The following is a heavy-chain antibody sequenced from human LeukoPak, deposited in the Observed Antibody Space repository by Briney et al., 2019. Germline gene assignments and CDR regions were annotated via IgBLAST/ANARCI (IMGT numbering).Heavy chain of an antibody. CDR1: GGSFSGYY. J-gene: IGHJ4*02. D-gene: IGHD3-16*01. Sequence: SETLSLTCAVYGGSFSGYYWSWIRQPPGKGLEWIGSIYHSGSTYYNPSLKSRVTISVDTSKNQFSLKLSSVTAADTAVYYCARDWGDSGYYFDYWGQGTLVTFSS. V-gene: IGHV4-34*01. CDR3: ARDWGDSGYYFDY. CDR2: IYHSGST.